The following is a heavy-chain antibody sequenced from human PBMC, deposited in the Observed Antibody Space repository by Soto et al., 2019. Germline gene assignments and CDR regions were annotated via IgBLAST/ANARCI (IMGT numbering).Heavy chain of an antibody. CDR2: IYHGGST. D-gene: IGHD3-22*01. CDR3: ARVGPWVPYYYDSSPYTFENWFDP. CDR1: GYSIISGHY. V-gene: IGHV4-38-2*01. J-gene: IGHJ5*02. Sequence: PSAPLCITGAVSGYSIISGHYWGLLRQPPGKVLEWIGIIYHGGSTYYNPSLNSRVTLSIDMTNTHVSLILNSVTAADTAVYYCARVGPWVPYYYDSSPYTFENWFDPWGQGTLVTVSS.